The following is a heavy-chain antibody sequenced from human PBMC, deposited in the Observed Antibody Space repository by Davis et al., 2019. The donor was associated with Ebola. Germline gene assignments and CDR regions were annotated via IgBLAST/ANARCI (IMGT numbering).Heavy chain of an antibody. CDR3: ARHVEIYDYVWGSYRLGSRYFDY. CDR2: IYYSGST. V-gene: IGHV4-39*01. J-gene: IGHJ4*02. CDR1: GGSISSSSYY. D-gene: IGHD3-16*02. Sequence: MPSETLSLTCTVSGGSISSSSYYWGWIRQPPGKGLEWIGSIYYSGSTYYNPSLKSRVTISVDTSKNQFSLKLSSVTAADTAVYYCARHVEIYDYVWGSYRLGSRYFDYWGQGTLVTVSS.